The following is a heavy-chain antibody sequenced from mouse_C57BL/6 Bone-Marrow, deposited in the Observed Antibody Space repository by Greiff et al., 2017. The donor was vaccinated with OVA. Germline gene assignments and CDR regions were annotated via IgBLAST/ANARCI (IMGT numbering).Heavy chain of an antibody. CDR1: GYAFTNYL. Sequence: VQLQQSGAELVRPGTSVKVSCKASGYAFTNYLIEWVKQRPGQGLEWIGVINPGSGGTNYNEKFKGKATLTADKSSSTAYMQLSSLTSEDSAVYFCARKALYSSWFAYWGQGTLVTVSA. CDR2: INPGSGGT. CDR3: ARKALYSSWFAY. J-gene: IGHJ3*01. V-gene: IGHV1-54*01. D-gene: IGHD2-12*01.